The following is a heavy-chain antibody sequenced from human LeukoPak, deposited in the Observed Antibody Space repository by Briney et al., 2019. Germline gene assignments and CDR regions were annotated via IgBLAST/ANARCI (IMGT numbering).Heavy chain of an antibody. CDR2: ISWNSGII. CDR3: AKLFDQASWVQQLDPGYYGMDV. J-gene: IGHJ6*02. V-gene: IGHV3-9*01. CDR1: GFTFYDYA. D-gene: IGHD6-13*01. Sequence: PGGSLRLSCAASGFTFYDYAMHWVRQAPGKGLEWVSGISWNSGIIGYADSVKGRFTISRDNAKNSLYLQMNSLRAEDTALYYCAKLFDQASWVQQLDPGYYGMDVWGQGTTVTVSS.